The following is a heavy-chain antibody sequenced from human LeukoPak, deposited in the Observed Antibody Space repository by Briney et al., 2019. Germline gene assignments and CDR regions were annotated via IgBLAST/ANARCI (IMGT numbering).Heavy chain of an antibody. J-gene: IGHJ4*02. CDR3: ARAIFGNIAVAGEPSRDY. CDR1: GFTFSTYE. D-gene: IGHD6-19*01. V-gene: IGHV3-48*03. Sequence: GGSLRLSCAASGFTFSTYEMNWVRQAPGKGLEWISYISSSGKTIFYADSVKGRFTISRHNAKNSLYLQMNSLRAEDTAVYYCARAIFGNIAVAGEPSRDYWGQGTLVTVSS. CDR2: ISSSGKTI.